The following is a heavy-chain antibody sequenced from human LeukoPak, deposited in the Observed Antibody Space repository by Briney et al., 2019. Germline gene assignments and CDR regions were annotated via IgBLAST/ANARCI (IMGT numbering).Heavy chain of an antibody. Sequence: GSLRLSCTASGFTFGDYAMSWVRQAPGKGLEWLGFIRSKAYGGTTEYGASVKGRFTISRDDSKSIAYLQMNSLKTEDTAVYYCSRGDIVVEPATTRRNDAFDIWGQGTMVTVS. CDR2: IRSKAYGGTT. CDR1: GFTFGDYA. D-gene: IGHD2-2*01. J-gene: IGHJ3*02. V-gene: IGHV3-49*04. CDR3: SRGDIVVEPATTRRNDAFDI.